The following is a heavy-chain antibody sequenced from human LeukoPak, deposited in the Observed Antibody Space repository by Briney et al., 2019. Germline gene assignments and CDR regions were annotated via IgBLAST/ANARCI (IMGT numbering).Heavy chain of an antibody. D-gene: IGHD3-16*01. CDR2: ISYNGRNN. V-gene: IGHV3-30*18. CDR1: GFTFYSYG. J-gene: IGHJ4*02. Sequence: GGSLRLSCAASGFTFYSYGMHWVRQAPGKGLEWVALISYNGRNNYYADSVKGRFTISRDNSKNTLYLQASSLRTEDTAVYFCAKDNRGYFDFWGQGTLVTVSS. CDR3: AKDNRGYFDF.